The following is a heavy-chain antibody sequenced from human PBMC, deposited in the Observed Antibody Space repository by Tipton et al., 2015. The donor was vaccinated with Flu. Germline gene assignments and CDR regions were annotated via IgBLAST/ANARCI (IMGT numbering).Heavy chain of an antibody. CDR3: AKDLSNDYYDDRGYVPWGRAAFDY. V-gene: IGHV3-9*01. D-gene: IGHD3-22*01. CDR1: GYTFTSYA. CDR2: INWNGDYI. J-gene: IGHJ4*02. Sequence: AASGYTFTSYAMHWVRQVPGKGLDWVSGINWNGDYIGYADSVKGRFTISRDNAGNSLFLHMSSLRTEDTAFYYCAKDLSNDYYDDRGYVPWGRAAFDYWGRGTLVTVSP.